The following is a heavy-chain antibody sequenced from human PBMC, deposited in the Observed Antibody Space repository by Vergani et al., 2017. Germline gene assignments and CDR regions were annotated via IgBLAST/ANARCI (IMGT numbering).Heavy chain of an antibody. J-gene: IGHJ6*02. CDR1: GFTFSSYW. CDR3: ARDRTMVRGVYYYYYGMDV. Sequence: EVQLVESGGGLVQPGGSLRLSCAASGFTFSSYWMSWVRPAPGKGLEWVANIKQDGSEKYYVDSVKGRFTISRDNAKNSLYLQMNSLRAEDTAVYYCARDRTMVRGVYYYYYGMDVWGQGTTVTVSS. CDR2: IKQDGSEK. V-gene: IGHV3-7*01. D-gene: IGHD3-10*01.